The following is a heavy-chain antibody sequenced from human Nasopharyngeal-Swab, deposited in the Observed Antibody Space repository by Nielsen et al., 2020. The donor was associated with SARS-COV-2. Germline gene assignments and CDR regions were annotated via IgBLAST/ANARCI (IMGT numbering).Heavy chain of an antibody. D-gene: IGHD3-16*02. J-gene: IGHJ4*02. Sequence: SVKVSCKASGGTFSSYAISWVRQAPGQGLEWMGRIIPILGIANYAQKFQGRVTITADKSTSTAYMELSSLRSEDTAVYYCAREIMITFGGVIVESFAYFDYWGQGTLVIVSS. CDR3: AREIMITFGGVIVESFAYFDY. CDR1: GGTFSSYA. CDR2: IIPILGIA. V-gene: IGHV1-69*04.